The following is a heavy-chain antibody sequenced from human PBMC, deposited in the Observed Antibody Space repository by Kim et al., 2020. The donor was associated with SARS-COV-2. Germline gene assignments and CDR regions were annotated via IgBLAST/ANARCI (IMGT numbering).Heavy chain of an antibody. Sequence: GGSLRLSCTASGFTFGDYAMSWFRQAPGKGLEWVGFIRSKAYGGTSEYAASVKGRFTISRDDSKRIAYLQMNSLKTEDTAVYYCTRALLYTSKRGNWFDPWGQGTLVTVSS. CDR3: TRALLYTSKRGNWFDP. CDR2: IRSKAYGGTS. V-gene: IGHV3-49*03. D-gene: IGHD2-2*02. CDR1: GFTFGDYA. J-gene: IGHJ5*02.